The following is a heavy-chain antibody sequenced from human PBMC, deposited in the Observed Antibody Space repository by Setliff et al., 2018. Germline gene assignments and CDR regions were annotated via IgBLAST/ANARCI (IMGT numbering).Heavy chain of an antibody. CDR3: SRLVRFCTKISCQRLLGDDY. D-gene: IGHD2-2*01. CDR1: GYTFTNYA. V-gene: IGHV1-18*01. J-gene: IGHJ4*02. CDR2: ISPYSGNT. Sequence: ASVKVSCKASGYTFTNYAISWVRQAPGQGLEWVGWISPYSGNTYYAPKFQGRITMTTDTSTSTAYLEFKSLRSDDTAIYYCSRLVRFCTKISCQRLLGDDYWGQGALVTVSS.